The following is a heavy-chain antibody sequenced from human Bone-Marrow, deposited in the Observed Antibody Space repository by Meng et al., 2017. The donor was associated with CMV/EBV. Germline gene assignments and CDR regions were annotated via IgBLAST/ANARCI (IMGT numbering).Heavy chain of an antibody. V-gene: IGHV4-39*07. CDR2: IYYSGST. CDR1: GGSISSSSYY. J-gene: IGHJ6*02. D-gene: IGHD2-8*01. Sequence: GSLRLSCTVSGGSISSSSYYWGWIRQPPGKGLEWIGSIYYSGSTYYNPSLKSRVTISVDTSKNQFSLKLSSVTAADTAVYYCARGANGVSDRPPYYYYGMDVWGQGTTVTVSS. CDR3: ARGANGVSDRPPYYYYGMDV.